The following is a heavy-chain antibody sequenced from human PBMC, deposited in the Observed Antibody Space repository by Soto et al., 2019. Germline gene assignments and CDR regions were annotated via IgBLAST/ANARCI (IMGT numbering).Heavy chain of an antibody. D-gene: IGHD3-10*01. J-gene: IGHJ3*02. CDR1: GYTFMNYW. V-gene: IGHV5-51*01. CDR3: ARAGSWELEYDGFDI. Sequence: GDSLKISWKGSGYTFMNYWVGWVRQKHGKGPEWMGIIYPGDSDTKYNPSFQGQVTISADKSITTTYLQMNSLRAEDTAVYYCARAGSWELEYDGFDIWGQGTMVTVSS. CDR2: IYPGDSDT.